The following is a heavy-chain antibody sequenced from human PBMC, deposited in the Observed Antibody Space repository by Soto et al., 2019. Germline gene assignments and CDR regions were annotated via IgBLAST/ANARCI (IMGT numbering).Heavy chain of an antibody. CDR1: GVSISSGNW. V-gene: IGHV4-4*02. J-gene: IGHJ4*02. D-gene: IGHD6-6*01. Sequence: SETLSLTCAVSGVSISSGNWWTWVRQTPQRGLEYIGEIFHDGTANYYPSFERRVAISVDTSKNQFSLKLTSVTAADTAVYYCARSHSSSVYHLFDYWGQGTLVPVSS. CDR3: ARSHSSSVYHLFDY. CDR2: IFHDGTA.